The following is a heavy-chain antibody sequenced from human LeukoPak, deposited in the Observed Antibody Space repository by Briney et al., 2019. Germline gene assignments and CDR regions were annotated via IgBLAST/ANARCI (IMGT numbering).Heavy chain of an antibody. CDR1: GYSFTNYW. V-gene: IGHV5-51*01. CDR2: IYPINSDI. Sequence: GESLKISCKGSGYSFTNYWIGWVRQMPGKGLEWMGIIYPINSDIKYSPSFEGQVTISVDKSISTAYLQWSSLKASDSGIYYCARHVQTSGWSQFDYWGQGTLVTVSS. J-gene: IGHJ4*02. CDR3: ARHVQTSGWSQFDY. D-gene: IGHD6-19*01.